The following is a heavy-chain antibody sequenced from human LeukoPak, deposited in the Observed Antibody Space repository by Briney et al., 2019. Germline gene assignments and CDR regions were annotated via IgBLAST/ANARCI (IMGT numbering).Heavy chain of an antibody. V-gene: IGHV1-69*04. CDR1: GGTFSSYA. D-gene: IGHD1-26*01. CDR3: ARDLGGSEEGFDY. Sequence: GASVKVSCKASGGTFSSYAISWVRQAPGQGLEWMGRIIPILGIANYAQKFQGRVTITADKSTSTAYMELSSLRSEDTAVYYCARDLGGSEEGFDYWGQGTLVTVSS. J-gene: IGHJ4*02. CDR2: IIPILGIA.